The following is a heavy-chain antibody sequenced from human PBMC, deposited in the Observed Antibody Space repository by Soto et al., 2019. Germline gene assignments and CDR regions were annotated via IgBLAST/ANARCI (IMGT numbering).Heavy chain of an antibody. Sequence: QVQLVESGGGVVQPGRSLRLSCAVSGFTFSSYDMHWVRQAPGKGLEWLAVVSFDGSTRYYVDYVKGRFTISRDNSKNTLYLQMNSLRAEDTAVSYWAGNDFWGQGTLVTVSS. J-gene: IGHJ4*02. CDR2: VSFDGSTR. CDR1: GFTFSSYD. CDR3: AGNDF. V-gene: IGHV3-30*03.